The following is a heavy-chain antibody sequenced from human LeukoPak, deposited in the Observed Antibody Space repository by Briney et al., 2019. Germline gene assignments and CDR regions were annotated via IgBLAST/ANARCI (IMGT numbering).Heavy chain of an antibody. D-gene: IGHD6-19*01. J-gene: IGHJ6*03. CDR3: ARGPEQWLVEEDYYYHDYMDV. V-gene: IGHV3-21*01. CDR2: ISSSSRCI. CDR1: GLPFCRYR. Sequence: GGSLGLFWEGSGLPFCRYRMNWGGQAAGKGLEWVSSISSSSRCIYYVDSVKGRFPISSGHAKNALSLRINSLRAEDTAVYYCARGPEQWLVEEDYYYHDYMDVWGKGTTVTVSS.